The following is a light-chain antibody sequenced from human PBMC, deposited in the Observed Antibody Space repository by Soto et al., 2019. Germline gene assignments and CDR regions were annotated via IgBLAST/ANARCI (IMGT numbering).Light chain of an antibody. Sequence: QPVLTQLPSASASLGASVKLTCTLSSGHSSYAIAWHQQQPEKGPRYLMKLNSDGSHNKGDGIPDRFSGSSSGAERYLTISSLQSEDEADYYCQTWGTGIKGVVFGGGTKVTVL. J-gene: IGLJ2*01. CDR2: LNSDGSH. CDR3: QTWGTGIKGVV. V-gene: IGLV4-69*01. CDR1: SGHSSYA.